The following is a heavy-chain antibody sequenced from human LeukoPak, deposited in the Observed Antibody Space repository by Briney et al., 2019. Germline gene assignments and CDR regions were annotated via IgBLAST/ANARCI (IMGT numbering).Heavy chain of an antibody. CDR3: ARDQIGEWPYPLYAFDI. J-gene: IGHJ3*02. Sequence: PSETLSLTCTVSGYSISSGYYWGWIRQPPGKGLEWIGSIYHSGNTYYNPSLKSRFTISVDTSKNQFSLKLSSVTAADTAVYYCARDQIGEWPYPLYAFDIWGQGTMVTVSS. V-gene: IGHV4-38-2*02. CDR2: IYHSGNT. CDR1: GYSISSGYY. D-gene: IGHD3-10*01.